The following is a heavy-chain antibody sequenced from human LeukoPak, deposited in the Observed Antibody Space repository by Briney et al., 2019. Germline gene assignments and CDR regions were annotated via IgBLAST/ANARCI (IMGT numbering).Heavy chain of an antibody. CDR1: GYTLTELS. V-gene: IGHV1-24*01. J-gene: IGHJ4*02. CDR3: ARNLEGAYYYGSGSYGQVDY. D-gene: IGHD3-10*01. CDR2: FDPEDGET. Sequence: ASVKVSCKVSGYTLTELSMHWVRQAPGKGLERMGGFDPEDGETIYAQKFQGRVTMTEDTSTDTAYMELSSLRSEDTAVYYCARNLEGAYYYGSGSYGQVDYWGQGTLVTVSS.